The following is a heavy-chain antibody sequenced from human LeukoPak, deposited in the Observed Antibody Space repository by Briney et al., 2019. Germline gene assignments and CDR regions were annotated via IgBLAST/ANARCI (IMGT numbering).Heavy chain of an antibody. CDR2: IYSGGST. CDR1: GFTVSSNN. CDR3: ARRGITGTTGGAFDI. D-gene: IGHD1-20*01. J-gene: IGHJ3*02. Sequence: GGSLRLPCAASGFTVSSNNMSWVRQAPGKGLEWVSVIYSGGSTYYADSVKGRFTISTDNSKNTLHLQMNSLRAEDTAVYYCARRGITGTTGGAFDIWGQGTMVTVSS. V-gene: IGHV3-66*01.